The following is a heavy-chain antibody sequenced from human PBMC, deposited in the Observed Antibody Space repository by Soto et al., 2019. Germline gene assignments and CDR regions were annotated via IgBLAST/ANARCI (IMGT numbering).Heavy chain of an antibody. J-gene: IGHJ6*02. V-gene: IGHV1-8*01. CDR2: MNTNSDDT. CDR1: GYTFTSYD. Sequence: QVQLVQSGAEVKKPGASVQVSCRTSGYTFTSYDINWVRQAPGQGLEWVGWMNTNSDDTRSAQKFRGRLTLTRDKSMRAVYRKLSNVRPDESAVYYCAREWSAAGHFYGMDVWGQGTTVAVSS. CDR3: AREWSAAGHFYGMDV. D-gene: IGHD6-13*01.